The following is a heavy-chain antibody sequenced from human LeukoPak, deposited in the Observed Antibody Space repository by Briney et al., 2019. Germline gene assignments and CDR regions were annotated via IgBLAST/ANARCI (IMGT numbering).Heavy chain of an antibody. CDR1: GFAFSSSS. CDR3: AKAPNYDFWSGYYSTHDY. D-gene: IGHD3-3*01. J-gene: IGHJ4*02. V-gene: IGHV3-48*01. CDR2: ISSDSNII. Sequence: GGSLRLSCAASGFAFSSSSMNWVRQAPGKGLEWISYISSDSNIIYYADSVKGRFTISRDNSKNTLYLQMNSLRAEDTAVYYCAKAPNYDFWSGYYSTHDYWGQGTLVTVSS.